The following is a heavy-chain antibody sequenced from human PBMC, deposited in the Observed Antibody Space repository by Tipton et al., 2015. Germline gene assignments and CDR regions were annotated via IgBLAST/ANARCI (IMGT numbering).Heavy chain of an antibody. CDR3: ACQDYDSLTRDYQTVDY. CDR1: GGSISSNSFH. D-gene: IGHD3-9*01. Sequence: TLSLTCTVSGGSISSNSFHWDWIRQPPGKGLEWIGSISHSGNTYYNPSLKSRVTMSRDTSKNQFSLKLTSVIAADTAVYYCACQDYDSLTRDYQTVDYWGQGTLVTGTS. CDR2: ISHSGNT. V-gene: IGHV4-39*07. J-gene: IGHJ4*02.